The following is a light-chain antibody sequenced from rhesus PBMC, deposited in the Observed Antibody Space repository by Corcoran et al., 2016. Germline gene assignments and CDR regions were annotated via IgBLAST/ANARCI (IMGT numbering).Light chain of an antibody. CDR1: QSLLYSSNNKNY. Sequence: DIVMTQSPDSLAVSLGERVTINCKSSQSLLYSSNNKNYLAWYQQKPGQAPKLLIYWASTRESGVPNRFSGSGAGTDFTLTISGLQAEGVSVYYCQQYYSSPWTFGQGTKVEIK. CDR2: WAS. CDR3: QQYYSSPWT. J-gene: IGKJ1*01. V-gene: IGKV4-1*01.